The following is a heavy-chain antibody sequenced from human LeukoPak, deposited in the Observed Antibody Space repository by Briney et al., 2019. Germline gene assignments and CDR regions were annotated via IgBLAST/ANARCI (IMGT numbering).Heavy chain of an antibody. J-gene: IGHJ6*03. CDR3: ARETSQKGAHYMDV. D-gene: IGHD3-16*01. CDR2: IYHSGST. Sequence: SETLSLTCTVSGYSISSGYYWGWIRQPPGKGLEWIGSIYHSGSTYYNPSLKSRVTISVDTSKNQFSLKLTSVTAADTAVYYCARETSQKGAHYMDVWGKGTTVTISS. CDR1: GYSISSGYY. V-gene: IGHV4-38-2*02.